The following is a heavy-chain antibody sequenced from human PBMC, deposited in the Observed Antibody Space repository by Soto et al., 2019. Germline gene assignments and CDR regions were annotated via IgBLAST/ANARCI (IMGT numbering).Heavy chain of an antibody. J-gene: IGHJ4*02. V-gene: IGHV1-18*01. Sequence: GASVKVSCKASGYTFTSYGISWVRQAPGQGLEWMGWISAYNGNTNYAQKLQGRVTMTTDTSTSTAYMELRSLRSDDTAVYYCARGVVLRYFDWFDTFDYWGQGTLVTVSS. CDR2: ISAYNGNT. CDR1: GYTFTSYG. CDR3: ARGVVLRYFDWFDTFDY. D-gene: IGHD3-9*01.